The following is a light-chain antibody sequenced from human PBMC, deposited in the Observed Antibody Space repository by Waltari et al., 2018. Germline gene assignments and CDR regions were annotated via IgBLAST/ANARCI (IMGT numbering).Light chain of an antibody. CDR1: RSDVGGYNA. Sequence: QSALTQPASVSGSPGQSITISCTGTRSDVGGYNAVSWYQQHPGKAPKLMIYDVVSRPSGVPTRFSGSKSGNTASLVISGLQADDEADYYCSSYTSSISYVFGTGTKVTVL. V-gene: IGLV2-14*03. J-gene: IGLJ1*01. CDR2: DVV. CDR3: SSYTSSISYV.